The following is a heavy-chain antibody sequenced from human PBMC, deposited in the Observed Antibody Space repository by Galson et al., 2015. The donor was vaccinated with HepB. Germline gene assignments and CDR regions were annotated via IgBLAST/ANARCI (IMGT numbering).Heavy chain of an antibody. CDR2: IYYSGST. Sequence: LSLTCTVSGGSISSSSYYWGWIRQPPGKGLEWIGSIYYSGSTYYNPSLKSRVTISVDTSKNQFSLKLSSVTAADTAVYYCAGGALDESRVDYWGQGTLVTVSS. D-gene: IGHD3-16*01. CDR3: AGGALDESRVDY. J-gene: IGHJ4*02. V-gene: IGHV4-39*07. CDR1: GGSISSSSYY.